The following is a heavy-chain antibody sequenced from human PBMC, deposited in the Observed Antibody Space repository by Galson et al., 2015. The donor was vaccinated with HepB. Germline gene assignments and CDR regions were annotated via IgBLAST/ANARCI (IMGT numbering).Heavy chain of an antibody. Sequence: SLRLSCAASGFTFSKYAMSWVRQAPGKGPEWVSGISGSGANTYYAEFVKGRFTISRDSSKNTLYVRLSGLRPEDTAVYYCARDGRDCSRTSCHRYFYSYYMDVWGKGTTVTVSS. D-gene: IGHD2-2*02. CDR2: ISGSGANT. J-gene: IGHJ6*03. CDR1: GFTFSKYA. CDR3: ARDGRDCSRTSCHRYFYSYYMDV. V-gene: IGHV3-23*01.